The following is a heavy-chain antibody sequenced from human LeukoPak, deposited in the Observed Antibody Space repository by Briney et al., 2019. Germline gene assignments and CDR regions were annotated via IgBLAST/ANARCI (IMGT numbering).Heavy chain of an antibody. V-gene: IGHV1-69*13. CDR3: ARVRPLYSGSYYFDY. D-gene: IGHD1-26*01. CDR1: GYTFTSYA. J-gene: IGHJ4*02. Sequence: GASVKVSCKASGYTFTSYAMHWVRQAPGQRLEWMGGIIPIFGTANYAQKFQGRVTITADESTSTAYMELSSLRSEDTAVYYCARVRPLYSGSYYFDYWGQGTLVTVSS. CDR2: IIPIFGTA.